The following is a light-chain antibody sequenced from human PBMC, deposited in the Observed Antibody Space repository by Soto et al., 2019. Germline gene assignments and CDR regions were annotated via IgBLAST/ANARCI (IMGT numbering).Light chain of an antibody. CDR3: QQRSNWPPLT. J-gene: IGKJ4*01. CDR2: DAS. V-gene: IGKV3-11*01. CDR1: QSVSSY. Sequence: EIVLTQSPATLSLSPGERATLYCRASQSVSSYLAWYQQKPGQAPRLLIYDASNRATGIPARFSGSGSGTDFTLAISSLEPADFAVYYCQQRSNWPPLTFGGGTKVEIK.